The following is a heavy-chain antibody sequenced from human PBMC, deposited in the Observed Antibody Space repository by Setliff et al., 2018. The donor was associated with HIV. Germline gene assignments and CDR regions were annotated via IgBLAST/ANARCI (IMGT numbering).Heavy chain of an antibody. CDR2: IIPMYSAA. Sequence: SVKVSCKASGGTFINYAISWVRQAPGQGLEWMGGIIPMYSAANYAQKFQGRVTLTADEATRTVYMELSSLRSEDTAVYYCAKDQEGDLWPHYFDSGAYGWFDPWGQGTLVTVS. CDR1: GGTFINYA. J-gene: IGHJ5*02. CDR3: AKDQEGDLWPHYFDSGAYGWFDP. D-gene: IGHD3-22*01. V-gene: IGHV1-69*13.